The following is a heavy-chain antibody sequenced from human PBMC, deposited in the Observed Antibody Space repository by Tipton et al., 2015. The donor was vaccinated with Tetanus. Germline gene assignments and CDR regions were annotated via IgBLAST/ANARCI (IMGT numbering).Heavy chain of an antibody. V-gene: IGHV3-30*18. CDR3: AKEPLWVRDGTNLDY. CDR1: GFTFSNYG. D-gene: IGHD5-24*01. J-gene: IGHJ4*02. Sequence: SLRLSCAASGFTFSNYGMHWVRQAPGKGLEWVAVMSKDGGFKHYVDSAKGRFTISRDNAKNTLYLQMNSLRAEDTAVYYCAKEPLWVRDGTNLDYWGQGTLVTVSS. CDR2: MSKDGGFK.